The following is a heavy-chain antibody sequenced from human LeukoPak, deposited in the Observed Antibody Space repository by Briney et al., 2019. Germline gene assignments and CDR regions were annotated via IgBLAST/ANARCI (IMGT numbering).Heavy chain of an antibody. Sequence: SETLSLTCTVSGGSISNYYWSWIRQPPGKGLEWIGYMYYSGSTNYNPSLKSRVTISVDTSKKQFSLKLNAVTAADTAVYYCARRRYSSGQIDYWGQGTLVTVSS. CDR3: ARRRYSSGQIDY. CDR1: GGSISNYY. J-gene: IGHJ4*02. V-gene: IGHV4-59*08. D-gene: IGHD6-19*01. CDR2: MYYSGST.